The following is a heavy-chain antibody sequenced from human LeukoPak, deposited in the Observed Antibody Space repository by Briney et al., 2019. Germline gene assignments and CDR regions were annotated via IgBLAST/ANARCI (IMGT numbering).Heavy chain of an antibody. D-gene: IGHD2-15*01. J-gene: IGHJ4*02. CDR2: VTGGAVAT. CDR1: GFNFRSYA. V-gene: IGHV3-23*01. CDR3: AKVHSYCSGGSCYYFDY. Sequence: GGSLRLSCAASGFNFRSYAMSWVRQAPGKGLEWVSTVTGGAVATYYADSVRGRHTISRDNSKNTLYLQMNSLRAEDTALYYCAKVHSYCSGGSCYYFDYWGQGTLVTVSS.